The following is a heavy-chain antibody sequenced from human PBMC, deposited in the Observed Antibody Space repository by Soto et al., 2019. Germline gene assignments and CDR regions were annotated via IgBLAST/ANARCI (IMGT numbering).Heavy chain of an antibody. CDR2: INPNSGGT. CDR3: ARADRAAAGTGDYYYYYGMDV. Sequence: ASVKVSCKASGYTFTGHHMHWVRQAPGQGLEWMGWINPNSGGTNYAQKFQGWVTMTRDTSISTAYMELSRLRSDDTAVYYCARADRAAAGTGDYYYYYGMDVWGQGTTVTVSS. J-gene: IGHJ6*02. CDR1: GYTFTGHH. D-gene: IGHD6-13*01. V-gene: IGHV1-2*04.